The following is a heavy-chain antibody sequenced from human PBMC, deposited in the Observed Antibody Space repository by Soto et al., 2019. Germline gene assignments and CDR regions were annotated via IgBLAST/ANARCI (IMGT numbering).Heavy chain of an antibody. CDR1: GGSISSSSYY. CDR3: ARHPFYCSGGSCYSGWFDP. V-gene: IGHV4-39*01. CDR2: IYYSGST. Sequence: SETLSLTCTVSGGSISSSSYYWGWIRQPPGKGLEWIGSIYYSGSTYYNPSLKSRVTISVDTSKNQFSLKLSSVTAADTAVYYCARHPFYCSGGSCYSGWFDPWGQGTLVTVSS. D-gene: IGHD2-15*01. J-gene: IGHJ5*02.